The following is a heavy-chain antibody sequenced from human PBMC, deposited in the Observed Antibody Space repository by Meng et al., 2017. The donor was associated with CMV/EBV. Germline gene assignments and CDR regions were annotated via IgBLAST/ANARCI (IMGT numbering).Heavy chain of an antibody. V-gene: IGHV3-21*01. CDR3: ARDDSSY. CDR2: ISSSSSYI. Sequence: GESLKISCAASGFTFSSYSMNWVRQAPGKGLEWVSSISSSSSYIYYADSVKGRFTISRDNAKSSLYLQMNSLRAEDTAVYYCARDDSSYWGQGTLVTVSS. CDR1: GFTFSSYS. D-gene: IGHD3-22*01. J-gene: IGHJ4*02.